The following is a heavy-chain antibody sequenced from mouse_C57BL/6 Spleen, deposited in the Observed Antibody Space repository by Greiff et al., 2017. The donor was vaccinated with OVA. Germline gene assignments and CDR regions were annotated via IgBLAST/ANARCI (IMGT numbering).Heavy chain of an antibody. V-gene: IGHV2-2*01. CDR2: IWSGGST. D-gene: IGHD1-1*01. J-gene: IGHJ4*01. CDR1: GFSLTSYG. CDR3: ARSITTVVASPYYAMDY. Sequence: VQGVESGPGLVQPSQSLSITCTVSGFSLTSYGVHWVRQSPGKGLEWLGVIWSGGSTDYNAAFISRLSISKDNSKSQVFFKMNSLQADDTAIYYCARSITTVVASPYYAMDYWGQGTSVTVSS.